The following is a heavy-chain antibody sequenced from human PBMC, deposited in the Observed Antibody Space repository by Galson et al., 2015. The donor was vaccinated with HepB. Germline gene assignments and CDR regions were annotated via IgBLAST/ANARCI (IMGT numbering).Heavy chain of an antibody. V-gene: IGHV4-34*01. Sequence: ETLSLTCAVFGTSLNDYYWNWVRQPPGKGLEWIGEITPGGKTDYNPSLKSRVTMSIDTTKNQFSLKLTSVTAADTAVYYYARGPTRGGWFDSWGRGTLVTVSS. CDR3: ARGPTRGGWFDS. CDR2: ITPGGKT. D-gene: IGHD2-2*01. CDR1: GTSLNDYY. J-gene: IGHJ5*01.